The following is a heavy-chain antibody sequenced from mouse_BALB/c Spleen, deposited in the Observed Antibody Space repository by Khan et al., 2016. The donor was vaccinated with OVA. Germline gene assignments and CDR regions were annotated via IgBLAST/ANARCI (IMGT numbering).Heavy chain of an antibody. Sequence: VQLQQSGPDLVKPGASVKISCKASGYSFTGYYIHWVKQSHGKSLEWIGRVNPNTGGTSYNQKFKGQAILTVDKSSNTAYMELRSLTSEESAVYSCAIYHGFFDVWGAGTTVTGSS. J-gene: IGHJ1*01. D-gene: IGHD1-1*01. CDR1: GYSFTGYY. CDR2: VNPNTGGT. CDR3: AIYHGFFDV. V-gene: IGHV1-22*01.